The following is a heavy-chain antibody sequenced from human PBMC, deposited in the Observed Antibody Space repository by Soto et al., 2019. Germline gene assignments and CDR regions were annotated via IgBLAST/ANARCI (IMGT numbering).Heavy chain of an antibody. Sequence: QVQLVQSGAEVKKPGSSVKVSCKASGGTFSSYTISWVRQAPGQGLEWMGRIIPILGIANYAQKFQGRVRITADKSTRTDYMELSSLRSEYTAVYYCARDWRPSITGGWGQGTLVTVSS. V-gene: IGHV1-69*08. CDR3: ARDWRPSITGG. D-gene: IGHD1-20*01. CDR1: GGTFSSYT. J-gene: IGHJ4*02. CDR2: IIPILGIA.